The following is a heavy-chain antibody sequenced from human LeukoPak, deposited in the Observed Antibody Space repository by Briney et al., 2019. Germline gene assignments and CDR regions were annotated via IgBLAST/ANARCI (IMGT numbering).Heavy chain of an antibody. CDR3: ASFCSSTSCYRMDV. D-gene: IGHD2-2*01. CDR2: ISSSSSYI. V-gene: IGHV3-21*01. Sequence: GGSLRLSCAASGFTFSNYAINWVRQAPGKGLEWVSSISSSSSYIYYADSVKGRFTFSRDNPKNSLYLQMNSLRAEDTAVYYCASFCSSTSCYRMDVWGQGTTVTVSS. J-gene: IGHJ6*02. CDR1: GFTFSNYA.